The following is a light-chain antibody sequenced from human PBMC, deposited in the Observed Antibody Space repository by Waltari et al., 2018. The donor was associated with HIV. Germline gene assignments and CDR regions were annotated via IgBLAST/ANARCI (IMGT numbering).Light chain of an antibody. CDR1: QSVSNS. J-gene: IGKJ1*01. V-gene: IGKV3-15*01. CDR3: QQYNSWPRT. Sequence: EIVMTQSPATLSVSPGGIATLSCRASQSVSNSLVWYQQRPGQAPRLLVYGASTRATGIPGRFSGSGSGTEFTLTINSLQSEDFAVYYCQQYNSWPRTFGQGTKVEVK. CDR2: GAS.